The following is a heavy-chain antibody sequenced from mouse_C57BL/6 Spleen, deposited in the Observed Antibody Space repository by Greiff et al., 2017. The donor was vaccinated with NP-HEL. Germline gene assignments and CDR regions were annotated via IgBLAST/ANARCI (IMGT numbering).Heavy chain of an antibody. CDR3: ARGGLYQRNWYFDV. V-gene: IGHV1-26*01. J-gene: IGHJ1*03. Sequence: VQLQQSGPELVKPGASVKISCKASGYTFTDYYMNWVKQSHGKSLEWIGDINPNNGGTSYNQKFKGKATLTVDKSSSTAYMELRSLTSEDSAVYYCARGGLYQRNWYFDVWGTGTTVTVSS. CDR1: GYTFTDYY. D-gene: IGHD2-12*01. CDR2: INPNNGGT.